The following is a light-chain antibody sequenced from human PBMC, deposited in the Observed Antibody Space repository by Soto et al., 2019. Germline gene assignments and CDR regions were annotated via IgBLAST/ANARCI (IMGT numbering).Light chain of an antibody. V-gene: IGLV2-14*01. CDR2: GVS. CDR1: NSDIGAYAY. Sequence: QSALTQPASASGSPGQSITISCTGTNSDIGAYAYVSWYQQQPGKAPKLVIYGVSNRPSGVSNRFSGSKSGNTASLTISGLQAEDEADYYCTSYTSTSTLLIFGGGTKVTVL. CDR3: TSYTSTSTLLI. J-gene: IGLJ2*01.